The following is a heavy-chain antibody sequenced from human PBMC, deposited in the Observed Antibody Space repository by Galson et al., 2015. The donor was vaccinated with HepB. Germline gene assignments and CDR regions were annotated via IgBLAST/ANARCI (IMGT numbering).Heavy chain of an antibody. CDR2: LNQHGNEK. Sequence: SLRLSCAASGFTFTDHWMSWVRQTPRRGLEWVTNLNQHGNEKYYADSVKGRFSISRDNAKHSLYLQMNSLIDEDTAVYYCVRDALGGYDFWGQGTTVIVSS. CDR3: VRDALGGYDF. CDR1: GFTFTDHW. J-gene: IGHJ3*01. D-gene: IGHD3-22*01. V-gene: IGHV3-7*03.